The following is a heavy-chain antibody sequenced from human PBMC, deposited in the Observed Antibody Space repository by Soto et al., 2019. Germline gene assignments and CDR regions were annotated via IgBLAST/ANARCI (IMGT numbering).Heavy chain of an antibody. CDR2: VSFTGST. CDR1: GASITQYY. J-gene: IGHJ2*01. V-gene: IGHV4-59*01. CDR3: ANFNWYFDL. Sequence: SETLSLTCTVSGASITQYYWNWIRQSPGKGLEWIVSVSFTGSTVFNPSLTSRVTISVDTSKNQFSLQLSSVTAADTAVYYCANFNWYFDLWGRGTLVTVSS.